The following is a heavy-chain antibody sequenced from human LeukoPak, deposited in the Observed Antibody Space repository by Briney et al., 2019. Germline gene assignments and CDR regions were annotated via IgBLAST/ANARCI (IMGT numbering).Heavy chain of an antibody. CDR2: ISSSGSTI. CDR1: GFTFSSYE. D-gene: IGHD1-14*01. J-gene: IGHJ4*02. V-gene: IGHV3-48*03. Sequence: GGSLRLSCAASGFTFSSYEMNWVRQAPGKGLEWVSYISSSGSTIYYADSVKGRFTISRDNAKNSLYLQMNSLRAEDTAVYSCARVGNNTSGYWGQGTLVTVSS. CDR3: ARVGNNTSGY.